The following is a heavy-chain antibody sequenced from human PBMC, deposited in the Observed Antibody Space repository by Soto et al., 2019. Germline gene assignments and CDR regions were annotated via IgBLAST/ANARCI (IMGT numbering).Heavy chain of an antibody. V-gene: IGHV4-59*01. Sequence: SETLSLTCTVSGASISTYYWSWIRQPPGKGLEWIGYISYSGSTNYNPSLKSRVTISFDASKNEISLQVRSATAADAAVYYCARSEATVLDYWGQGTLVTVSS. CDR3: ARSEATVLDY. CDR1: GASISTYY. J-gene: IGHJ4*02. D-gene: IGHD4-17*01. CDR2: ISYSGST.